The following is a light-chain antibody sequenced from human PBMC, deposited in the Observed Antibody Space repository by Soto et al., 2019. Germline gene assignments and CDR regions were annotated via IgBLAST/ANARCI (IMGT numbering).Light chain of an antibody. CDR1: QSVGSN. J-gene: IGKJ1*01. V-gene: IGKV3-15*01. CDR2: GAS. Sequence: EIVMTQSPATLSVSPGERATLSCRASQSVGSNLAWYQQKPGQAPRLLIYGASTSATGIPARFSGSGSGTEFTLTISSLQSEDFAIYFCQQYNNWPPDRTFGQGTKVEIK. CDR3: QQYNNWPPDRT.